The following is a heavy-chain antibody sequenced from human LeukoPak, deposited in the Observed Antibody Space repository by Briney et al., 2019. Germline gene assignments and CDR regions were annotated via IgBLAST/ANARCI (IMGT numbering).Heavy chain of an antibody. CDR3: ARVNWGSYYFDY. CDR1: GYTFTSYD. D-gene: IGHD7-27*01. Sequence: ASVKVSCKASGYTFTSYDINWVRQATGQGLEWMGWMNPNSGNTGYAQKFQGRVTITRNTSISTAYMELSSLRSEDTAVYYCARVNWGSYYFDYWGQGTLVTVSS. V-gene: IGHV1-8*03. J-gene: IGHJ4*02. CDR2: MNPNSGNT.